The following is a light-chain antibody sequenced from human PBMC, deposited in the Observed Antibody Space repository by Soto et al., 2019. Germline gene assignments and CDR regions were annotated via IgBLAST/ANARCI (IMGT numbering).Light chain of an antibody. CDR3: CSFAHLIWV. CDR2: EST. CDR1: SSDVGGYNL. V-gene: IGLV2-23*01. Sequence: QSVLTQPASVSGSPGQSITISSSGTSSDVGGYNLVSWYQQHPGKAPKLVIYESTKRPSGVSSRLSGSKSGYTASLTISGLQAEYEADYFCCSFAHLIWVCSGGTKGTVL. J-gene: IGLJ3*02.